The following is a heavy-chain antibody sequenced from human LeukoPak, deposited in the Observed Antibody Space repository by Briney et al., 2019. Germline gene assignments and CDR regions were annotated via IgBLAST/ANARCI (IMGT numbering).Heavy chain of an antibody. D-gene: IGHD3-22*01. J-gene: IGHJ4*02. CDR2: INHSGST. Sequence: SETLSLTCTVSGGSISTHYWSWIRQPPGKGLEWIGEINHSGSTNYNPSLKSRVTISVDTSKNQFSLKLSSVTAADTAVYYCARGVYYYDSSGYYYIPPSFDYWGQGTLVTVSS. CDR3: ARGVYYYDSSGYYYIPPSFDY. CDR1: GGSISTHY. V-gene: IGHV4-34*01.